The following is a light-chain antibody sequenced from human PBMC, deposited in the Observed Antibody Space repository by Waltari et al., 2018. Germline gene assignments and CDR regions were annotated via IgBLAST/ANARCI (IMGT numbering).Light chain of an antibody. V-gene: IGKV2-28*01. CDR2: LGS. Sequence: DIVMTQSPLSLLVTPGGTASLSCRSDQSLLHSNGYNYLEWYLQKPGQSPQLLIYLGSNRATGVPDRFSGSGSGTDFTLKISRVEAEDVGVYYCMQALQTPITFGQGTRLEIK. J-gene: IGKJ5*01. CDR3: MQALQTPIT. CDR1: QSLLHSNGYNY.